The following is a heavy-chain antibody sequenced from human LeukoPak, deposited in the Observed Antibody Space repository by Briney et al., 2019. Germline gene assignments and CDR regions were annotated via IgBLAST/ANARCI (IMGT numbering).Heavy chain of an antibody. D-gene: IGHD3-9*01. V-gene: IGHV4-39*07. CDR1: GGSISSSSYY. CDR3: ASAYFDWGRDYYFDY. Sequence: SETLSLTCTVSGGSISSSSYYWGWIRQPPGKGLEWIGSIYYSGSTYYNPSLKSRVTISVDTSKNQFSLKLSSVTAADTAVYYCASAYFDWGRDYYFDYWGQGTLVTVSS. CDR2: IYYSGST. J-gene: IGHJ4*02.